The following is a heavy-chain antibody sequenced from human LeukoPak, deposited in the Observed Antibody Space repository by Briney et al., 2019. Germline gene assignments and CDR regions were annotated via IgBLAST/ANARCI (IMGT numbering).Heavy chain of an antibody. V-gene: IGHV3-53*01. Sequence: PGGSLRLSCAASGFTVSSNYMSWVRQAPGKGLEWVSVIYSGGSTYYADSVKGRFTISRDNSKNTLYLQMNSLRAEDTAVYYCASGPPEVPGAISWFDPWGQGILVTVSS. CDR1: GFTVSSNY. J-gene: IGHJ5*02. CDR2: IYSGGST. CDR3: ASGPPEVPGAISWFDP. D-gene: IGHD2-2*02.